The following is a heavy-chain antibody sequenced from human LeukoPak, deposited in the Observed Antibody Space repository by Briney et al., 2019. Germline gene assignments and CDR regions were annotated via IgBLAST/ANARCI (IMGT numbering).Heavy chain of an antibody. J-gene: IGHJ5*02. D-gene: IGHD6-13*01. CDR1: GGSISSYY. CDR2: LYYSGST. V-gene: IGHV4-59*12. Sequence: PSGTLSLTCTVSGGSISSYYWSWLRQPPGKGLEWIWYLYYSGSTNYNPSLKSRVSISVDTSKNQFSLKLSSVTAADTAVYFCAREYSSSWYRWFDPWGQGTLVTVSS. CDR3: AREYSSSWYRWFDP.